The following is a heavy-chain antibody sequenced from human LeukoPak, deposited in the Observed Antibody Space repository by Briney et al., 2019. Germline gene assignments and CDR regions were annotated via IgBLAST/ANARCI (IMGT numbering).Heavy chain of an antibody. CDR1: GGSISSYY. CDR3: ARVAPHYYDSSGYYYPFDY. Sequence: KPSETLSLTCTVSGGSISSYYWSWIRQPPGEGLEWMGNIFYSGTTNYNPSLKSRITISVDTSTNQFSLRLSSVTAADTAVYYCARVAPHYYDSSGYYYPFDYWGQGTLVTVSS. D-gene: IGHD3-22*01. V-gene: IGHV4-59*01. J-gene: IGHJ4*02. CDR2: IFYSGTT.